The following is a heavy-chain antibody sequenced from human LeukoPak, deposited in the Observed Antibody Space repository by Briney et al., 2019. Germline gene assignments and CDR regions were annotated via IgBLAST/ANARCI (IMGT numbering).Heavy chain of an antibody. CDR3: ARDRAPHCSGGSCYFGFYYYYYGVDV. D-gene: IGHD2-15*01. CDR1: GFTFSSYG. Sequence: GRSLRLSCAASGFTFSSYGMHWVRQAPGKGLEWVAAIWYDGSNKYYADSVKGRFTISRDNSKNTLYLQMNSLRAEDTAVYYCARDRAPHCSGGSCYFGFYYYYYGVDVWGQGTTVTVSS. V-gene: IGHV3-33*01. J-gene: IGHJ6*02. CDR2: IWYDGSNK.